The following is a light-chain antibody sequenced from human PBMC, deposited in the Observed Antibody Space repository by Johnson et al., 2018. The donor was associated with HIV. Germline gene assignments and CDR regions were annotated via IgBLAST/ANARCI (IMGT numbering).Light chain of an antibody. V-gene: IGLV1-51*02. Sequence: QSVLTQPPSVSAAPGQKVTISCSGSSSNIGNNYVSWYQQLPGTAPKLLIYENNKRPSVIPDRFSGSKSGTSATLGITGLQTGDEADYYCGTWDSSLSAWVFGTWTKVTVL. J-gene: IGLJ1*01. CDR3: GTWDSSLSAWV. CDR2: ENN. CDR1: SSNIGNNY.